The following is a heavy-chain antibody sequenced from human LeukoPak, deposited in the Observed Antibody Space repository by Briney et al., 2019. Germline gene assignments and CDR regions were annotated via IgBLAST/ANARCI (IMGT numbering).Heavy chain of an antibody. Sequence: SETLSLTCAVSGASISSDGYSWSWIRQPPGKGLECIGYIYSSGSTYYNPSLKSRVTISVDTSNNQFSLKLSSVTAADTAVYYCARGAHYYDSSGTNLYFDYWGQGTLVTVSS. D-gene: IGHD3-22*01. CDR3: ARGAHYYDSSGTNLYFDY. J-gene: IGHJ4*02. CDR1: GASISSDGYS. CDR2: IYSSGST. V-gene: IGHV4-30-4*07.